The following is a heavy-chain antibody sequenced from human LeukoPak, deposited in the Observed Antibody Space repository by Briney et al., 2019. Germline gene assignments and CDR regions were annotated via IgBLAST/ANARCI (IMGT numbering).Heavy chain of an antibody. J-gene: IGHJ6*02. CDR2: MNPDSGDT. V-gene: IGHV1-8*01. CDR3: ARGYSYGFYYYYGMDV. D-gene: IGHD5-18*01. CDR1: GFTFSNYD. Sequence: ASVKVSCKASGFTFSNYDINWVRQATGQGLEWMGWMNPDSGDTGYAQKFQGRVTITRDTSPSTAYMELSSLRSEDTAVYYCARGYSYGFYYYYGMDVWGQGTTVTVSS.